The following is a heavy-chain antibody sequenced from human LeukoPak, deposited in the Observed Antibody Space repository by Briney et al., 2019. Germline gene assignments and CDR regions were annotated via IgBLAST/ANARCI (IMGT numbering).Heavy chain of an antibody. Sequence: SETLSLTCTVSGDSISSYYWSWIRQPPGKGLEWIGYIYYSGSTNYNPSLKSRVTISVDTSKNQFSLKLSSVTAADTAVYYCARHSYDGWDDAYYFDYWGQGTLVTVSS. J-gene: IGHJ4*02. D-gene: IGHD5-12*01. CDR3: ARHSYDGWDDAYYFDY. V-gene: IGHV4-59*08. CDR1: GDSISSYY. CDR2: IYYSGST.